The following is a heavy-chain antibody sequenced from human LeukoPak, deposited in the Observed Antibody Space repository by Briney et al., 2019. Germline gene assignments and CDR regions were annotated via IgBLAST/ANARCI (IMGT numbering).Heavy chain of an antibody. CDR1: GFTFSSYS. J-gene: IGHJ6*03. D-gene: IGHD3-16*02. CDR2: ISSSSSYI. Sequence: PGTSLRLSCAASGFTFSSYSMNWVRQAPGKGLEWVSSISSSSSYIYYADSVKGRFTISRDNAKNSLYLQMNSLRAEDTAVYYCAREGLGLRLGELSFPPSYYYYMDVWGKGTTVTVSS. CDR3: AREGLGLRLGELSFPPSYYYYMDV. V-gene: IGHV3-21*01.